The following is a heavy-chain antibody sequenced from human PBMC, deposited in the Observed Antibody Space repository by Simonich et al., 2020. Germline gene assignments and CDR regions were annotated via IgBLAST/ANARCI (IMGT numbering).Heavy chain of an antibody. CDR1: GFTFSSYW. D-gene: IGHD7-27*01. V-gene: IGHV3-7*01. Sequence: EVQLVESGGGLVQPGGSLRLSCAASGFTFSSYWMSWVRQAPGKGLEWVANIKQEGSEKEYVDSVKGRFTISRDNAKNSLYLQMNSLRAEDTAVYYCARDGLGTAYYYYMDVWGKGTTVTVSS. J-gene: IGHJ6*03. CDR3: ARDGLGTAYYYYMDV. CDR2: IKQEGSEK.